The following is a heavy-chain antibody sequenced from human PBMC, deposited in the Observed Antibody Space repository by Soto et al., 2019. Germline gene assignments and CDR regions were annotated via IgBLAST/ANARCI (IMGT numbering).Heavy chain of an antibody. Sequence: GGSLRLSCTTSGFTFSSYGIHWARQAPGKGLEWVAFISYDGDNKFYVDSVKGRFTISRDNSKKTLFLQMSSLRAEDTAVYYCAKGTMARGLMRYYYGMDVWGRGTTVTVSS. CDR1: GFTFSSYG. J-gene: IGHJ6*02. CDR3: AKGTMARGLMRYYYGMDV. V-gene: IGHV3-30*18. CDR2: ISYDGDNK. D-gene: IGHD3-10*01.